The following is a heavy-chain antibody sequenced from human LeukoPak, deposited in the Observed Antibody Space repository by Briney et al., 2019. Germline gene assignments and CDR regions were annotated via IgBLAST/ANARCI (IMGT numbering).Heavy chain of an antibody. Sequence: PGGSLRLSCAASGFPLSSYGMHWVRQAPGKGLEWVARLVYDERSDYANSVKGRFSISRDNSENTLFLDMSDLRVEDTAVYYCARDLSAAFDFWGQGVLVTVSS. J-gene: IGHJ4*02. CDR1: GFPLSSYG. CDR2: LVYDERS. CDR3: ARDLSAAFDF. V-gene: IGHV3-33*05. D-gene: IGHD6-19*01.